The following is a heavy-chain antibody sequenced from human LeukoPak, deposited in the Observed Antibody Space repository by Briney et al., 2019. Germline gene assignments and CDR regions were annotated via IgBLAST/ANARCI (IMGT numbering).Heavy chain of an antibody. J-gene: IGHJ4*02. CDR2: IYYNGNT. Sequence: PSETLSLTCSVSDGSINSYYWNWIRRPPGKGLEWIGYIYYNGNTNYSPSLKSRVTMSVDTSKNLFSLKVSSVTAADTAVYYCARHGSYSLAFWGQGALVTVSS. CDR1: DGSINSYY. CDR3: ARHGSYSLAF. V-gene: IGHV4-59*01. D-gene: IGHD2-15*01.